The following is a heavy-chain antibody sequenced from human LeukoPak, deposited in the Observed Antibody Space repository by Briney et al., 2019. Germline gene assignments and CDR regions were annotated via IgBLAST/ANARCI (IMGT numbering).Heavy chain of an antibody. J-gene: IGHJ4*02. D-gene: IGHD2-15*01. V-gene: IGHV5-51*01. CDR1: GYSFTNYW. CDR2: IYPGDSDT. Sequence: GESLKISCKGSGYSFTNYWIDWVRQRPGRGLEYMGIIYPGDSDTRYSPSFQDQVTISADRSTNTAYLQWSSLKASDTAIYYCARRGTSCSGDKGYSDGLDYWGQGTLVTVSS. CDR3: ARRGTSCSGDKGYSDGLDY.